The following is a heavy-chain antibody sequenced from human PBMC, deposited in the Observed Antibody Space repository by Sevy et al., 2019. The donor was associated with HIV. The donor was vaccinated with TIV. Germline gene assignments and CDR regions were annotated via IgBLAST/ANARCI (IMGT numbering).Heavy chain of an antibody. V-gene: IGHV1-3*01. CDR3: ARGWGPTVTNFDY. Sequence: ASVKVSCKASASIFTYYALHWVRQAPGQRPEWMGWIVLGNGRTKYSGDFQGRVTFTRDKSARVAYMGLSSLTSEDTAVYYCARGWGPTVTNFDYWGQGSLVTVSS. CDR2: IVLGNGRT. J-gene: IGHJ4*02. CDR1: ASIFTYYA. D-gene: IGHD4-17*01.